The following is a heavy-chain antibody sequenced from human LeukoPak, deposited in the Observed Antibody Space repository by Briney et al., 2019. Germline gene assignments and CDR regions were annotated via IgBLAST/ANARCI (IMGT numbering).Heavy chain of an antibody. D-gene: IGHD4-17*01. J-gene: IGHJ4*02. CDR1: GFTFDDYA. CDR2: ISGVGGST. Sequence: GGSLRLSCAASGFTFDDYAMHWVRQAPGKGLEWVSLISGVGGSTYYADSVKGRFTISRDNSKNSLYLQMNSLRTEDTALYYCAKDKDYGDYLDYWGQGTLVTVSS. CDR3: AKDKDYGDYLDY. V-gene: IGHV3-43*02.